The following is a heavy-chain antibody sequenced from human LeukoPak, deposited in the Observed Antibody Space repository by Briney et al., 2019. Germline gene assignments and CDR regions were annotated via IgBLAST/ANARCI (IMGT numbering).Heavy chain of an antibody. V-gene: IGHV1-2*06. CDR1: GYTFTGYY. J-gene: IGHJ5*02. CDR2: INPNSGGT. CDR3: ARGGDSSSWRFDP. Sequence: ASVKVSCKASGYTFTGYYMHWVRQAPGQGLEWMGRINPNSGGTNYAQKFQGRVTMTRDTSISTAHMELSRLRSDDTAVYYCARGGDSSSWRFDPWGQGTLVTVSS. D-gene: IGHD6-13*01.